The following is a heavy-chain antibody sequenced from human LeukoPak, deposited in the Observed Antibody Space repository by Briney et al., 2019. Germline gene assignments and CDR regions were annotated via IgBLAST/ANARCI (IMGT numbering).Heavy chain of an antibody. CDR3: ARGAGVGATLDY. J-gene: IGHJ4*02. V-gene: IGHV1-8*01. D-gene: IGHD1-26*01. CDR2: MNPNSGNT. Sequence: ASVKVSCKASRYTFTSYDINWVRQATGQGLEWMGWMNPNSGNTGYAQKFQGRVTMTRNTSISTAYMELSSLRSEDTAVYYCARGAGVGATLDYWGQGTLVTVSS. CDR1: RYTFTSYD.